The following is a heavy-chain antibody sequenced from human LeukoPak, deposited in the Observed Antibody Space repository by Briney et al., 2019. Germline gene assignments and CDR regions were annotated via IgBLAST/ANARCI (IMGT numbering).Heavy chain of an antibody. CDR1: GGSISSYY. CDR3: ARDHYYFDY. CDR2: IYYSGST. J-gene: IGHJ4*02. Sequence: SETLSLTCTVSGGSISSYYWSWIRQPPGKGLEWIGYIYYSGSTNYNPSLKSRVTISVDTSKNQFSLKLSSVTAADTAVYYCARDHYYFDYWGQGTLVTVSS. V-gene: IGHV4-59*01.